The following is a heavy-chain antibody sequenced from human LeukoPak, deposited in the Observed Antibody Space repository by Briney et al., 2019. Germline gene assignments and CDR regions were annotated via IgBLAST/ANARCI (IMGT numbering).Heavy chain of an antibody. CDR2: INHSGST. D-gene: IGHD2-2*01. Sequence: PSETLSLTCAVYGGSFSGYYWSWIRQPPGKGLEWIGEINHSGSTSYNPSLKSRVTISVDTSKNQFSLKLSSVTAADTAVYYCARHASVVVHLGYYYYMDVWGKGTTVTISS. CDR3: ARHASVVVHLGYYYYMDV. CDR1: GGSFSGYY. V-gene: IGHV4-34*01. J-gene: IGHJ6*03.